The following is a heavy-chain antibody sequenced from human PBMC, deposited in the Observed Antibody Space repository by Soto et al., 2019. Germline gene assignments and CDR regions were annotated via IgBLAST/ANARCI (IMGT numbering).Heavy chain of an antibody. J-gene: IGHJ4*02. V-gene: IGHV3-33*01. CDR2: IWYDGSNK. D-gene: IGHD6-13*01. Sequence: QVQLVESGGGVVQPGRSLRLSCAASGFTFSSYGMHWVRQAPGKGLEWVAVIWYDGSNKYYADSVKGRFTISRDNSKNTLYLQMNSLRAADTAVYYCARDSGYSSSWSDYWGQGTLVTVSS. CDR1: GFTFSSYG. CDR3: ARDSGYSSSWSDY.